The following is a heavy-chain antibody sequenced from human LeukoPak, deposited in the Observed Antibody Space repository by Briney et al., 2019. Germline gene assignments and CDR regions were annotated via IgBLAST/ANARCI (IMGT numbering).Heavy chain of an antibody. Sequence: PGGSLRLSCAASGFSLGDYWMTWVRQAPGKGLECVGNIKFDGSEIYYRDSVRGRFTISRDNAKNSLYLQMNSLRVEDTAVYYCARGEDTAKNAFDIWGQGTLVTVSS. D-gene: IGHD5-18*01. J-gene: IGHJ3*02. CDR1: GFSLGDYW. CDR3: ARGEDTAKNAFDI. V-gene: IGHV3-7*03. CDR2: IKFDGSEI.